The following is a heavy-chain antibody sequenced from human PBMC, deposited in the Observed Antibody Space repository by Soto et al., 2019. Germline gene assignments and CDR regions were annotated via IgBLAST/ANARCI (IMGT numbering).Heavy chain of an antibody. CDR2: IYYSGST. CDR1: GGAISSSSYY. Sequence: SETLSLTCTVSGGAISSSSYYWGWIRQPPGKGLEWIGSIYYSGSTYYNSSLKSRVTISVDASKNQFSLKLSSVTAADTAVYYCARIISWGRYQPINWFDPWGQGTLVTVSS. J-gene: IGHJ5*02. V-gene: IGHV4-39*01. CDR3: ARIISWGRYQPINWFDP. D-gene: IGHD3-16*02.